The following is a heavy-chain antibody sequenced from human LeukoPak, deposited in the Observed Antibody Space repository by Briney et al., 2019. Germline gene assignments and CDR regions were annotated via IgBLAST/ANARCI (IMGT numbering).Heavy chain of an antibody. CDR3: ARENGRGSAAGPGNFDY. D-gene: IGHD6-13*01. V-gene: IGHV4-4*02. CDR1: GGSISSSNW. J-gene: IGHJ4*02. CDR2: IYHSGST. Sequence: SGTLSLTCAVSGGSISSSNWWSWVRQPPGKGLEWIGEIYHSGSTNYNPSLKSRVTISVDKSKNQFSLKLSSVTAADTAVYYCARENGRGSAAGPGNFDYWGQGTLVTVSS.